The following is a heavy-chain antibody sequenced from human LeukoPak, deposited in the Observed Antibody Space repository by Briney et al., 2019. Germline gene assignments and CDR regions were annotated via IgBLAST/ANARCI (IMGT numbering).Heavy chain of an antibody. CDR1: GGSFSGYH. V-gene: IGHV4-34*01. D-gene: IGHD6-13*01. Sequence: SETLSLSCAVYGGSFSGYHWSWIRQPPGKGLEWIGEINHSGSTNYNPSLKSRVTISVDTSKKQFSLKLSSVTAADTAVYYCARGPYSSRHFDYWGQGTMVTVSS. CDR2: INHSGST. J-gene: IGHJ4*02. CDR3: ARGPYSSRHFDY.